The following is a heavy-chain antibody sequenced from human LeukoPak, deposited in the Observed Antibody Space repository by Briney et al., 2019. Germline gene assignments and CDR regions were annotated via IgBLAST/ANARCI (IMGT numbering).Heavy chain of an antibody. CDR3: ARELEGLGYYYYGMDV. V-gene: IGHV4-59*12. J-gene: IGHJ6*02. CDR1: GGSISSYY. CDR2: IYYSGST. Sequence: PSETLSLTCTVSGGSISSYYWSWIRQPPGKGLEWIGYIYYSGSTNYNPSLKSRVTISVDTSKNQFSLKLSSVTAADTAVYYCARELEGLGYYYYGMDVWGQGTTVTVSS. D-gene: IGHD2-21*01.